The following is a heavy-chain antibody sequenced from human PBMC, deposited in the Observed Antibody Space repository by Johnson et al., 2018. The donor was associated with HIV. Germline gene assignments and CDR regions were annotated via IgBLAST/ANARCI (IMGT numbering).Heavy chain of an antibody. V-gene: IGHV3-9*01. CDR1: GFTFDDYA. CDR3: ARDAARGYGSELDAFDI. Sequence: VQLVESGGGVVQPGRSLRLSCAASGFTFDDYAMHWVRQAPGKGLEWVSGISRNSGNIAYADSVKGRFAISRDNVKNSLYLQLNSLRAEDTAVYYCARDAARGYGSELDAFDIWGQGTVVTVSS. CDR2: ISRNSGNI. J-gene: IGHJ3*02. D-gene: IGHD3-10*01.